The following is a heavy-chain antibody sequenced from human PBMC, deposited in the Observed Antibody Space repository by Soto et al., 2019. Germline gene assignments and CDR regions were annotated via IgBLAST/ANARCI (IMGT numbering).Heavy chain of an antibody. J-gene: IGHJ4*02. CDR2: IWYDGSNK. D-gene: IGHD3-10*01. CDR3: ARVAGVWALDY. V-gene: IGHV3-33*01. CDR1: GFTFSSYG. Sequence: QVQLVESGGGVVQPGRSLRLSCAASGFTFSSYGMHWVRQAPGKGLEWVAVIWYDGSNKYYADSVKGRFTISRDNSKNTLYLQMNSLRAEDTAVYYGARVAGVWALDYWGQGTLVTVSS.